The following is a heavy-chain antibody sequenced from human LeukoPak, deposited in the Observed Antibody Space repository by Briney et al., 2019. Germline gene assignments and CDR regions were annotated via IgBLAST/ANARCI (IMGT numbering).Heavy chain of an antibody. CDR3: ARRQTEAAGYADNGNWLDP. CDR1: GGSISSHL. J-gene: IGHJ5*02. CDR2: ISYSGTT. Sequence: SETLSLTCAVSGGSISSHLWNWIRQTPGKGLEWLGRISYSGTTIYNPSPKSRITISVDTSKDQFFLKLSSVTAADTAVYYCARRQTEAAGYADNGNWLDPWGQGTLVTVSS. V-gene: IGHV4-59*08. D-gene: IGHD5-12*01.